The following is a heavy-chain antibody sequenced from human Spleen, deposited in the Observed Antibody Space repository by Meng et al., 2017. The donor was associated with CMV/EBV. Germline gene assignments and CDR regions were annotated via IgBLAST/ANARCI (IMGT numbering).Heavy chain of an antibody. D-gene: IGHD6-19*01. V-gene: IGHV3-48*03. Sequence: GESLKISCAASGFTFSSYEMNWVRQAPGKGLKWVSYISSSGSTIYYADSVKGRFTISRDNAKNSLYLQMNSLRAEDTAVYYCARERRGQWLVLNGMDVWGQGTTVTVSS. CDR2: ISSSGSTI. CDR1: GFTFSSYE. J-gene: IGHJ6*02. CDR3: ARERRGQWLVLNGMDV.